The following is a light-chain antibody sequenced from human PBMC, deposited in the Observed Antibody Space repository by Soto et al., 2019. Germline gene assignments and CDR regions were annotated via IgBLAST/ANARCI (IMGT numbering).Light chain of an antibody. CDR1: QSVSSIY. CDR2: DAS. CDR3: HQRQSWPRT. J-gene: IGKJ1*01. Sequence: EIVLTPSPGTLSLSPGARATLSCRASQSVSSIYFAWYQQKRGQAPRLLIYDASNRATGIPARFSGSGSGTDFTLTISSLEPEDFALYYCHQRQSWPRTFGQGTKVDIK. V-gene: IGKV3-11*01.